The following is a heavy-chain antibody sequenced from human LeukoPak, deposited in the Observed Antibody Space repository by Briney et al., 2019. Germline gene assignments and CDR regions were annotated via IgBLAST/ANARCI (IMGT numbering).Heavy chain of an antibody. CDR1: GVSTTNGIYY. J-gene: IGHJ4*02. Sequence: SETLSLTCTVSGVSTTNGIYYWAWIRQPPGKGLEWIGSVHNVGSTYYNLSLRSRATMSIDTSKNQFSLRLNSVTAADTAVYYCARHAEYNSGWHFYLDHWGQGILVTVSS. CDR2: VHNVGST. D-gene: IGHD6-19*01. V-gene: IGHV4-39*01. CDR3: ARHAEYNSGWHFYLDH.